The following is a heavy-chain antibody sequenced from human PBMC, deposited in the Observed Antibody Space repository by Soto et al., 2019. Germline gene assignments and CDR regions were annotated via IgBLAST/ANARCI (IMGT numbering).Heavy chain of an antibody. Sequence: PSETLSLTCTVSGGSISSGNYYWILIRQHPGKGLEWIGYIYYSGSTYYTPSLMSRVTVSVDTSKNQFSLKLSSVTAADTAVYYCARGTGNAAFDIWGQGTMVTVSS. V-gene: IGHV4-31*03. D-gene: IGHD3-9*01. J-gene: IGHJ3*02. CDR2: IYYSGST. CDR1: GGSISSGNYY. CDR3: ARGTGNAAFDI.